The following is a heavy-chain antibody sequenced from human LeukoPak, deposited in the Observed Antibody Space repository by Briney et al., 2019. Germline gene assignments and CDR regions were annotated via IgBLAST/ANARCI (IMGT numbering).Heavy chain of an antibody. Sequence: ASVKVSCKASGYTFTTYYMHWVRQAPGQGLEWMGIINPSGGSTTYAQNFQGRVTMTRDTSASAVYMEVSSLRSEDTAVYYCVSPPPGSSGWYGYWGQGTLVTVSS. J-gene: IGHJ4*02. V-gene: IGHV1-46*01. CDR3: VSPPPGSSGWYGY. CDR2: INPSGGST. CDR1: GYTFTTYY. D-gene: IGHD6-19*01.